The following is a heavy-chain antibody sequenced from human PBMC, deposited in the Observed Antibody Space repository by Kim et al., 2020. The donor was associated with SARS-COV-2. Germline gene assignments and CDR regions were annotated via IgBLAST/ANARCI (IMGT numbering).Heavy chain of an antibody. CDR1: GFTFNDNI. V-gene: IGHV3-23*01. CDR2: IAGSGGST. Sequence: GGSLRLSCAASGFTFNDNIMSWVRQAPGKGLEWVSLIAGSGGSTYYADSVKGRFTISRDDSKNTLYLQMNSLRAEDTAVYYCAKDYFFGYNSYDHWGQGTLVTVSS. CDR3: AKDYFFGYNSYDH. J-gene: IGHJ4*02. D-gene: IGHD3-22*01.